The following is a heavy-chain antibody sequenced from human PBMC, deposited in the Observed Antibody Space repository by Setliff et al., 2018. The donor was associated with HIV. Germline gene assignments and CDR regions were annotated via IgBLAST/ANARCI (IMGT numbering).Heavy chain of an antibody. D-gene: IGHD2-2*03. Sequence: GGSLRLSCAASGFTFSKFWMSWLRQAPGKGLDWGSAIHPSGDLTYYADSVKGRFTISRDNSKNVLSLQMNSLRAEDTAVYYCAKVDNGHCDSTSCRDFDYWGRGTLVTVSS. V-gene: IGHV3-23*01. CDR1: GFTFSKFW. CDR2: IHPSGDLT. J-gene: IGHJ4*02. CDR3: AKVDNGHCDSTSCRDFDY.